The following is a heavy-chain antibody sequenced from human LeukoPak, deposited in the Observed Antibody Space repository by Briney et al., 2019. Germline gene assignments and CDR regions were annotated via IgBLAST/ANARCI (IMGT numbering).Heavy chain of an antibody. J-gene: IGHJ6*03. CDR1: GYTLTELS. CDR2: FDPEDGET. Sequence: ATVNVSCKVSGYTLTELSMHWVRQAPGKGLEWMGGFDPEDGETIYAQKFQGRVTMTEDTSTDTAYMELSSLRSEDTAVCYCATRDYDILTGYAYMDVWGKGTTVTVSS. V-gene: IGHV1-24*01. CDR3: ATRDYDILTGYAYMDV. D-gene: IGHD3-9*01.